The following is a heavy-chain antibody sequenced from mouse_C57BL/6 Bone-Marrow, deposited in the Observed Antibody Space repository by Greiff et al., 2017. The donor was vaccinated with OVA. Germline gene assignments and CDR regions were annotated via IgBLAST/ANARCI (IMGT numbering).Heavy chain of an antibody. Sequence: QVQLQQSGADLARPGASVKMSCKASGYTFTSYTMHWVKQRPGQGLEWIGYINPSSGYTKYNQKFKDKATLTADKSSSTAYMQLSSLTSEDSAVYYCARFRGYAMDYWGQGTSVTVSS. CDR3: ARFRGYAMDY. V-gene: IGHV1-4*01. J-gene: IGHJ4*01. CDR2: INPSSGYT. CDR1: GYTFTSYT.